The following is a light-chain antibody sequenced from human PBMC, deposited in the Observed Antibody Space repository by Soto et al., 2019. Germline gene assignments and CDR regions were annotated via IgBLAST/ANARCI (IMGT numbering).Light chain of an antibody. Sequence: DIQMTQSPSSVSASVGDRVSITCRASQGISSWLAWYQQKPGRAPKLLIYTGSSLQSGVPSRFSGTGSRTDFNLNISSLQPEDVATYYCQQANSFPLTFGGGTKVEIK. CDR1: QGISSW. J-gene: IGKJ4*01. V-gene: IGKV1-12*01. CDR2: TGS. CDR3: QQANSFPLT.